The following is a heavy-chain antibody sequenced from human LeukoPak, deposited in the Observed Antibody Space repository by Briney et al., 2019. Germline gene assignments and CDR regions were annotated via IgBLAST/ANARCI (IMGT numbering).Heavy chain of an antibody. CDR1: GFTFRDQF. Sequence: GGSRRLACTTSGFTFRDQFIAWFRQAPGKGLEWVAFIRPKSDGGTAEYAASVKGRFTMSRDDSSSIAYLDMNSLKTEDTAVYYCDNRGYWGQGTLVTVSS. V-gene: IGHV3-49*03. CDR3: DNRGY. CDR2: IRPKSDGGTA. J-gene: IGHJ4*02. D-gene: IGHD2/OR15-2a*01.